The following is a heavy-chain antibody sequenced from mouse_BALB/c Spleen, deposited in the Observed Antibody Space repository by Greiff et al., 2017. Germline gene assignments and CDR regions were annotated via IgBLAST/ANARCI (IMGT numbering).Heavy chain of an antibody. V-gene: IGHV5-6-3*01. Sequence: EVKVVESGGGLVQPGGSLKLSCAAAGFTFSSYGMSWVRQTPDKRLELVATINSNGGSTYYPDSVKGRFTISRDNAKNTLYLQMSSLKSEDTAMYYCASGSSRRDFDYGGQGTTRTVAP. CDR1: GFTFSSYG. CDR3: ASGSSRRDFDY. J-gene: IGHJ2*01. CDR2: INSNGGST.